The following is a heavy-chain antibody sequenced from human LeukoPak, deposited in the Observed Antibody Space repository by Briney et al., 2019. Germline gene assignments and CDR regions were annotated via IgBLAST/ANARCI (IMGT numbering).Heavy chain of an antibody. V-gene: IGHV3-30*03. CDR1: GFTFSSYG. CDR2: ISYDGSNR. CDR3: AHPNGSSSFDY. Sequence: PGRSLRLSCAASGFTFSSYGMHWVRQAPGKGLEWVAVISYDGSNRYYADSVKGRFTISRDNSKNTLYLQMNSLRAEDTAVYYCAHPNGSSSFDYWGQGTLVTVSS. J-gene: IGHJ4*02. D-gene: IGHD6-6*01.